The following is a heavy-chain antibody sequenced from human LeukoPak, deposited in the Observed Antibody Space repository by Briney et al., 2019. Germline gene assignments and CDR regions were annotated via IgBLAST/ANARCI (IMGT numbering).Heavy chain of an antibody. CDR2: ISGSSNYI. D-gene: IGHD1-1*01. Sequence: PGGSLRLSCAASGFTFSTYSMIWVRQAPGKGLEWVSSISGSSNYIYYADSVQGRFTVSRDNTKHSLYLHMNSLRAEDTAVYYCSRDGYNSIDYWGQGTLVTVSS. CDR3: SRDGYNSIDY. CDR1: GFTFSTYS. V-gene: IGHV3-21*01. J-gene: IGHJ4*02.